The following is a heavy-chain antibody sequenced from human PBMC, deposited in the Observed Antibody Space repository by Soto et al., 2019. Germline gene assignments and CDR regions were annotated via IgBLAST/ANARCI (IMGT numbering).Heavy chain of an antibody. CDR1: GGSISSGGYY. V-gene: IGHV4-31*03. CDR2: IYYSGST. Sequence: QVQLQESGPGLVKPSQTLSLTCTVSGGSISSGGYYWSWIRQHPGKGLEWIGYIYYSGSTYYNPSLKSRVTITVDTSKNQFSLKLSSVTAADTAVYYWAREKGCGGDCYSVGYFQHWGQGTLVTVSS. J-gene: IGHJ1*01. D-gene: IGHD2-21*02. CDR3: AREKGCGGDCYSVGYFQH.